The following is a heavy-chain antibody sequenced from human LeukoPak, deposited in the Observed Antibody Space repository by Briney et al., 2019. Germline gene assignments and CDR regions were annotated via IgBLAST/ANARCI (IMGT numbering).Heavy chain of an antibody. J-gene: IGHJ4*02. Sequence: SGTLSLTCAVSGGSMRSTNWWTWVRQSPGKGLEWIGEIYHTGGSTNYNPSLKSRVTMFVDTSKNQFSLNLKSVTAADTAVYYCASEHEYGDYINWGQGTLVTVSS. D-gene: IGHD4-17*01. V-gene: IGHV4-4*02. CDR1: GGSMRSTNW. CDR3: ASEHEYGDYIN. CDR2: IYHTGGST.